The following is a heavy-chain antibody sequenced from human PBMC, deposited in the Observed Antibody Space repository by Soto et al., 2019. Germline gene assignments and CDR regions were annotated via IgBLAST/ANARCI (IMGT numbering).Heavy chain of an antibody. D-gene: IGHD4-4*01. J-gene: IGHJ4*02. V-gene: IGHV3-30*18. CDR1: GFTFSSYG. CDR2: ISYDGSNK. Sequence: GGSLRLSCAASGFTFSSYGMHWVRQAPGKGLEWVAVISYDGSNKYYADSVKGRFTISRDNSKNTLYLQMNSLRAEDTAVYYCAKDLGLHNDYWGQGTLVTVSS. CDR3: AKDLGLHNDY.